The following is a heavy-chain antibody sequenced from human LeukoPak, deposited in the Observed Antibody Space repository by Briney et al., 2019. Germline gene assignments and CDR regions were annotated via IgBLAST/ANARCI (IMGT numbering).Heavy chain of an antibody. Sequence: EASVKVSCTASGGTFSSYAISWVRQAPGQGLEWMGGIIPIFGTANYAQKFQGRVTITADQSTSTAYMELSSLRSEDTAVYYCARDNSVGDNAWWFDPWGQGTLVTVSS. CDR1: GGTFSSYA. D-gene: IGHD1-26*01. V-gene: IGHV1-69*13. CDR3: ARDNSVGDNAWWFDP. CDR2: IIPIFGTA. J-gene: IGHJ5*02.